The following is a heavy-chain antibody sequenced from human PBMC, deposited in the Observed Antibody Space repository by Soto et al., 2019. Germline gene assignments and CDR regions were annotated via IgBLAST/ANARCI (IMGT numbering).Heavy chain of an antibody. CDR1: GFIVSNNY. CDR2: INWIGGST. V-gene: IGHV3-20*04. J-gene: IGHJ4*02. D-gene: IGHD3-16*01. CDR3: ARHGGTPDLYFDY. Sequence: GGSLRLSCAASGFIVSNNYMGWVRQAPGKGLEWVSAINWIGGSTNYADSMKGRFTISRDNAKNSLYLQMSSLRAEDTALYYCARHGGTPDLYFDYWGQGTPVTVSS.